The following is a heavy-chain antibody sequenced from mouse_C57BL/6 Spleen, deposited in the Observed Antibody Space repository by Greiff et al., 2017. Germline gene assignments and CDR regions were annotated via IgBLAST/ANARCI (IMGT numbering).Heavy chain of an antibody. Sequence: EVHLVESGGGLVKPGGSLKLSCAASGFTFSSYAMSWVRQTPEKRLEWVATISDGGSYTYYPDNVKGRFTISRDNAKNNLYLQMSHLKSEDTAMYYCAREEDSTGTPFAYWGQGTLVTVSA. V-gene: IGHV5-4*01. J-gene: IGHJ3*01. D-gene: IGHD4-1*02. CDR3: AREEDSTGTPFAY. CDR2: ISDGGSYT. CDR1: GFTFSSYA.